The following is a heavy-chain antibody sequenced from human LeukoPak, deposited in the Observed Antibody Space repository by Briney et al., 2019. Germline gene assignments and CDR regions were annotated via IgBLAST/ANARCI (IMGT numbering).Heavy chain of an antibody. CDR3: VKDLSRVLDAFDI. V-gene: IGHV3-64D*06. CDR2: ISSNGGST. J-gene: IGHJ3*02. D-gene: IGHD3-10*01. Sequence: GGYLRLSCSGSGFTFSSYAMHWVRQAPGKGLEYVSAISSNGGSTYYADSVKGRFTISRDNSKNTLYLQMSSLRAEDTAVYYCVKDLSRVLDAFDIWGQGTMVTVSS. CDR1: GFTFSSYA.